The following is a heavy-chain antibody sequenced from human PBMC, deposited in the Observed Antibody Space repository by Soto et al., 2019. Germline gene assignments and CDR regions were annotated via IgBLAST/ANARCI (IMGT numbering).Heavy chain of an antibody. CDR1: GFTFSSYG. V-gene: IGHV3-33*01. Sequence: PGGSLRLSCVASGFTFSSYGMHWVRQAPGKGLEWVAVIWYDGSNKYYADSVKGRFTISRDNSKNTLYLQMNSLRAEDTAVYYCARETYSSSPFYYYYGMDVWGQGPTGTVSS. J-gene: IGHJ6*02. CDR2: IWYDGSNK. D-gene: IGHD6-13*01. CDR3: ARETYSSSPFYYYYGMDV.